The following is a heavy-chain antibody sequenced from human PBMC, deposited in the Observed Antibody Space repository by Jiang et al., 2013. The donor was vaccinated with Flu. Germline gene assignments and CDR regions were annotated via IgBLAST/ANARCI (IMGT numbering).Heavy chain of an antibody. J-gene: IGHJ2*01. CDR2: IYSGGGNT. Sequence: EVQLLESGGGLIQPGGSLRLSCAASGFTVSSNYMSWVRQAPGKGLEWVSVIYSGGGNTYYADSVKGRFTISRDNSKNTLYLQMNSLRAEDTAVYYCARFHYTHYWYFDLWGRGTLVSVSS. CDR3: ARFHYTHYWYFDL. V-gene: IGHV3-53*01. D-gene: IGHD3-10*01. CDR1: GFTVSSNY.